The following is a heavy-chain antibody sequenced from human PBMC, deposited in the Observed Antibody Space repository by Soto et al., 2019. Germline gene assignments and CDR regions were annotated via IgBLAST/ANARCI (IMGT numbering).Heavy chain of an antibody. CDR1: GFTFSSYG. CDR2: IWYDGSNK. D-gene: IGHD2-2*01. Sequence: PGGSLRLSCAASGFTFSSYGMHWVRQAPGKGLEWVAVIWYDGSNKYYADSVKGRFTISRDNSKNTVYLQMNSLRAEDTAVYYCASDSTSTWSPPYYGISVCGQGTTATLYS. V-gene: IGHV3-33*01. CDR3: ASDSTSTWSPPYYGISV. J-gene: IGHJ6*02.